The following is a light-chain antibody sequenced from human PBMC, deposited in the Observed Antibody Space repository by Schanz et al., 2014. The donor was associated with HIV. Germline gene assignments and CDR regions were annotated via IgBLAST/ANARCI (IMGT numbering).Light chain of an antibody. V-gene: IGKV1-5*03. J-gene: IGKJ2*01. CDR2: EAS. CDR3: QQYKSHSPFT. Sequence: DIQMTQSPSTLSASVGDRITITCRASQSISDSLAWYQQKPGKAPNLLISEASILESGVPSRFSGSGSGTEFTLTIGSLQPDDSATYYCQQYKSHSPFTFGQGTKLDIK. CDR1: QSISDS.